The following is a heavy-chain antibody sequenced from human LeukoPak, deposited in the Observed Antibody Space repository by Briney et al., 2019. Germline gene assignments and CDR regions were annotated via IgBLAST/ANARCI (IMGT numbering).Heavy chain of an antibody. V-gene: IGHV3-74*01. Sequence: PGGSLRLPCAASGFTFSSYWMHWVRQPPGKGLVWVSRISGDGTTTYADSVKGRFTISRDNAKNTLFLQMNSLRAEDTAVYYCARRNLERGRSHNYWGRGTLVTVSS. CDR3: ARRNLERGRSHNY. J-gene: IGHJ4*02. CDR2: ISGDGTT. D-gene: IGHD3-16*01. CDR1: GFTFSSYW.